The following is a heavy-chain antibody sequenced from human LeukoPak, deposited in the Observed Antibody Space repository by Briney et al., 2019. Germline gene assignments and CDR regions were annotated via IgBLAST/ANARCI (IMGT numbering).Heavy chain of an antibody. CDR3: ARDPGSGYYDSSGYYYAYYFDY. CDR2: INPNSGGT. Sequence: ASVKVSCKASGYTFTGYYMHWVRQAPGQGLEWMGWINPNSGGTNYAQKFQGRVTMTRDTSISTAYMELSRLRSDDTAVYYCARDPGSGYYDSSGYYYAYYFDYWGQGTLVTVSS. J-gene: IGHJ4*02. V-gene: IGHV1-2*02. D-gene: IGHD3-22*01. CDR1: GYTFTGYY.